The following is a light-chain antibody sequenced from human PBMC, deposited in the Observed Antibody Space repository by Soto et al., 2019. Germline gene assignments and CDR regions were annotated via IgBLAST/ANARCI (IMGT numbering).Light chain of an antibody. CDR3: CSYAGSSTWV. CDR1: SSDLGSYNL. CDR2: EVS. J-gene: IGLJ3*02. V-gene: IGLV2-23*02. Sequence: QSALTQPASVSGSPGQSITISCTGTSSDLGSYNLVSWYQQYPGKAPKFLIYEVSERPSGVSNRFSGSKSGNTASLTISGLQPEDEADYYCCSYAGSSTWVFGGGTKLTVL.